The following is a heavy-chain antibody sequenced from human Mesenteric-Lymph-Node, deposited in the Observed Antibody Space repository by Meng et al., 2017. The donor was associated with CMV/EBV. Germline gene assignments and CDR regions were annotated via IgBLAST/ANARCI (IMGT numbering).Heavy chain of an antibody. CDR1: GFTFSLYS. CDR3: VRGGLLGGSSYAKYYFDY. D-gene: IGHD5-18*01. Sequence: GESLKISCKASGFTFSLYSMNWVRQAPGTGLEWVSYISSQSVTTYYADSVRGRFTISRDDAENLLYLQMDSLRAEDAAVYYCVRGGLLGGSSYAKYYFDYWGQGTLVTVSS. V-gene: IGHV3-48*04. CDR2: ISSQSVTT. J-gene: IGHJ4*02.